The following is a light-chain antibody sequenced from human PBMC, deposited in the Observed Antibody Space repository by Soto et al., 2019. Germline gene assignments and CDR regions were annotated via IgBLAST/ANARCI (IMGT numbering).Light chain of an antibody. Sequence: IVLTQSPGTLSLSPGDKATLSCRASQSVSSNYLAWYQQKPGQGPRLLIYGASSRATGIPDRFSGSGSGTDFTLTISRLEPEDFAVYYCEQYGSSPRTFGQGTKVDIK. CDR2: GAS. CDR1: QSVSSNY. J-gene: IGKJ1*01. CDR3: EQYGSSPRT. V-gene: IGKV3-20*01.